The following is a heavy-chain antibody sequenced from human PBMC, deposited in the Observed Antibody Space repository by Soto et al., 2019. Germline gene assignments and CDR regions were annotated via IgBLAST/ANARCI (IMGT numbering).Heavy chain of an antibody. D-gene: IGHD1-26*01. J-gene: IGHJ4*02. CDR3: ASYRSYYGAFDY. V-gene: IGHV1-69*01. CDR2: IIPIFGTA. CDR1: GGTFSSYA. Sequence: QVQLVQSGAEVKKPGSSVKVSCKASGGTFSSYAISWVRQAPGQGLEWMGGIIPIFGTANYAQKFQGRVTITADEPTSTAYIELSILRSEDTAVYYCASYRSYYGAFDYWGQGTLVTVSS.